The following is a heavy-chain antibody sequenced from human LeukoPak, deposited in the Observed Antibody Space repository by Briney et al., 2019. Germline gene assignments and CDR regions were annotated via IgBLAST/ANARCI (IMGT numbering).Heavy chain of an antibody. D-gene: IGHD6-6*01. J-gene: IGHJ5*02. CDR1: GYTFTGYY. CDR2: INPNSGGT. CDR3: ARGAAEYSSSSWENWFDP. Sequence: ASVKVSCKASGYTFTGYYMHWVRQAPGQGLEWMGWINPNSGGTNYAQKFQGRVTMARDTSISTAYMELSRLRSDDTAVYYCARGAAEYSSSSWENWFDPWGQGTLVTVSS. V-gene: IGHV1-2*02.